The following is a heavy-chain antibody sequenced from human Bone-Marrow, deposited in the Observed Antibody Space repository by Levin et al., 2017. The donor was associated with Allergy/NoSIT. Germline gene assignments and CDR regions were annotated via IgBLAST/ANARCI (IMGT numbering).Heavy chain of an antibody. Sequence: GESLKISCAASGFRLRYYEMSWVRQAPGKGLEWVAAISEGGGRTYHADSVRGRFTISRDNSKNALYLQMNSLRAEDTAVYYCSHTLSAGLTVTDLDYWGQGTLVTVSS. J-gene: IGHJ4*02. D-gene: IGHD4-17*01. CDR3: SHTLSAGLTVTDLDY. CDR2: ISEGGGRT. V-gene: IGHV3-23*01. CDR1: GFRLRYYE.